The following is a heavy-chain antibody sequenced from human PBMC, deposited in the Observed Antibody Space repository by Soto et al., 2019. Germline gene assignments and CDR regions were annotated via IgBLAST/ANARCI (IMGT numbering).Heavy chain of an antibody. CDR2: ISYDGSNK. CDR3: AKSGGSASYTYNGFDP. Sequence: QAQLVESGGGVVQPGRSLRLSCAASGFTFSSYGMHWVRQGSGKGLEWVAVISYDGSNKYSADSVEGRFTVSRDNSKDTLYLQMNSLRAEDTAVYSCAKSGGSASYTYNGFDPWGQGTLVTVSS. CDR1: GFTFSSYG. V-gene: IGHV3-30*18. J-gene: IGHJ5*02. D-gene: IGHD3-10*01.